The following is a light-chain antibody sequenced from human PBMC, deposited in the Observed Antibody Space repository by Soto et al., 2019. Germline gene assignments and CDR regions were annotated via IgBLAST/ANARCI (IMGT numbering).Light chain of an antibody. Sequence: SALTQPASVSGSPGQSITISCTGTSSDIGRYEYVSWYQQYPGKAPKLIIYDVNNRPSGVSNRFSGSKSGNAASLTISGLQAEDEADYYCNSMTTSSSSRFVFGTGTKVTVL. CDR2: DVN. V-gene: IGLV2-14*01. J-gene: IGLJ1*01. CDR3: NSMTTSSSSRFV. CDR1: SSDIGRYEY.